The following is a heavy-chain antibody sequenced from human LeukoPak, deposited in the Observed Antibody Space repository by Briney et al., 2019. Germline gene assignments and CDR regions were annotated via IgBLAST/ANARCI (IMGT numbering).Heavy chain of an antibody. Sequence: GGSLRLSCAASGFTLSSYAMSWVRQAPGKGLEWVAFIRYDGSNKYYADSVKGRFTISRDDSKNTLYLQMNSLRAEDTAAYYCAKGYYFDILSGYSSLDSWGQGTLVTVSS. CDR3: AKGYYFDILSGYSSLDS. D-gene: IGHD3-9*01. J-gene: IGHJ4*02. CDR2: IRYDGSNK. CDR1: GFTLSSYA. V-gene: IGHV3-30*02.